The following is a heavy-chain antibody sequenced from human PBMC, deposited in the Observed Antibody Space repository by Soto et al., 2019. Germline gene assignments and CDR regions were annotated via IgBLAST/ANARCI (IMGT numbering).Heavy chain of an antibody. CDR2: INPSGGST. J-gene: IGHJ3*01. CDR3: ARVHSVTGDAFDL. D-gene: IGHD7-27*01. V-gene: IGHV1-46*01. Sequence: ASVKVSCKASGYTFTSYYMHWVRQAPGQGLEWMGIINPSGGSTSYAQKFQGRVTMTRDTSTSTVYMVYLQMNSLRAEDTAVYYCARVHSVTGDAFDLWGQGTMVTVSS. CDR1: GYTFTSYY.